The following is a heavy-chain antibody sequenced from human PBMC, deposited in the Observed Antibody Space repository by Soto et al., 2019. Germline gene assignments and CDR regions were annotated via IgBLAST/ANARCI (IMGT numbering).Heavy chain of an antibody. CDR1: GDTFTDYF. CDR2: INPYSGGT. CDR3: ARLMYYFHSGGSSHSGFDM. D-gene: IGHD2-21*01. Sequence: ASVKVSSKASGDTFTDYFIHWVPQAPWQGLEWIGWINPYSGGTDLSQKFQGRVTRTRDTSISTAYLEVSRQSLDDTPGVYCARLMYYFHSGGSSHSGFDMWGQGTLVTVS. V-gene: IGHV1-2*02. J-gene: IGHJ3*02.